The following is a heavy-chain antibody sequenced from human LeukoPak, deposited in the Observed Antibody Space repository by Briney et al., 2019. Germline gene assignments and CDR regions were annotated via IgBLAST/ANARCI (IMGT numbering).Heavy chain of an antibody. V-gene: IGHV3-30-3*01. J-gene: IGHJ4*02. Sequence: GRSLRLSCAASGFTFSSYAMHWVRQAPGKGLEWVAVISYDGSNKYYADSVKGRFTISRDNSKNTLYLQMDSLRAEDTAVYYCARALDEGARFDYWGQGTLVTVSS. CDR2: ISYDGSNK. CDR1: GFTFSSYA. CDR3: ARALDEGARFDY.